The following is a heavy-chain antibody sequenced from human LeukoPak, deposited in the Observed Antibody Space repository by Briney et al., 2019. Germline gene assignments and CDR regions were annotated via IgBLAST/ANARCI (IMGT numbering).Heavy chain of an antibody. V-gene: IGHV3-33*01. CDR1: GFTFRSYG. CDR2: IWYDGSNK. J-gene: IGHJ4*02. CDR3: ARDNYCSSTSCYNFDY. D-gene: IGHD2-2*02. Sequence: GGSLRLSCAASGFTFRSYGMHWVRQAPGKGLEWVADIWYDGSNKYYADSVKGRFTISRDNSKNTLYLQMNSLRAEDTAVYYCARDNYCSSTSCYNFDYWGQGTLFTVSS.